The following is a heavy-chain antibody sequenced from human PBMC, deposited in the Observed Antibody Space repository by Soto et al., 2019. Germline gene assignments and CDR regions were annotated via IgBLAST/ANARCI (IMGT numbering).Heavy chain of an antibody. CDR2: ISAYNGNT. CDR1: GYTFTSYG. Sequence: QVQLVQSGAEVKKPGASVKVSCKASGYTFTSYGISWVRQAPGQGLECMGWISAYNGNTNYAQKLQGRATMTTDTATRTAYMELRSLRSDDTAVYYCARDGVDTATGYYYGMDVWGQGTTVTVSS. J-gene: IGHJ6*02. CDR3: ARDGVDTATGYYYGMDV. D-gene: IGHD5-18*01. V-gene: IGHV1-18*01.